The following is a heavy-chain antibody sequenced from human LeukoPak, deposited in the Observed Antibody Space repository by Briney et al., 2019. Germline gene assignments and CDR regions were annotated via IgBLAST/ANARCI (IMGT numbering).Heavy chain of an antibody. CDR2: ISGSGGST. CDR1: GFTFSSYS. D-gene: IGHD1-26*01. J-gene: IGHJ6*02. Sequence: GGSLRLSCAASGFTFSSYSMTWVRQAPGKGLEWVSAISGSGGSTYYADSVKGRFTISRDNSKNTLYLQMNSLRAEDTAVYYCAKALLGAPVYGMDVWGQGTTVTVSS. V-gene: IGHV3-23*01. CDR3: AKALLGAPVYGMDV.